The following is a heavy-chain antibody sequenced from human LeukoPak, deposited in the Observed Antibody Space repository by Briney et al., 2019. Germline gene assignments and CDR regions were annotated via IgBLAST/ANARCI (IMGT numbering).Heavy chain of an antibody. V-gene: IGHV4-34*01. J-gene: IGHJ4*02. Sequence: SETLSLTCAVYGGSFSGYYWSWIRQPPGKGLEWIGEINHSGSTNYNPSLKSRVTISVDTSKNQFSLKLSSVTAADTAVYYCAGHRRMVRGVIDYWGQGTLVTVSS. CDR2: INHSGST. CDR3: AGHRRMVRGVIDY. D-gene: IGHD3-10*01. CDR1: GGSFSGYY.